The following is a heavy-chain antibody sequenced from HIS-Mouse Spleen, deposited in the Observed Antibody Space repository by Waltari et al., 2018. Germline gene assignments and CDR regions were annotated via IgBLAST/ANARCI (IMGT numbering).Heavy chain of an antibody. CDR2: INHSGST. J-gene: IGHJ4*02. D-gene: IGHD1-26*01. V-gene: IGHV4-34*01. CDR3: ARMGPASGSYGDY. Sequence: QVQLQQWGAGLLKPSETLSLTCAVYGGSFSGYYWSWSSQPPGKGLEWIGEINHSGSTNYHPSLKSRVTISVGTSKNQFSLKLSSVTAADTAVYYCARMGPASGSYGDYWGQGTLVTVSS. CDR1: GGSFSGYY.